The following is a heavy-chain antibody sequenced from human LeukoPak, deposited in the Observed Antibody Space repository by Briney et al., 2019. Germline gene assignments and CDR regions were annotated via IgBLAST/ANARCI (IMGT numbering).Heavy chain of an antibody. J-gene: IGHJ4*02. CDR3: ARDILTKQAYSGYDN. CDR2: ISSSSKTI. D-gene: IGHD5-12*01. V-gene: IGHV3-48*02. Sequence: GGPLRLSCAASGFTFSSYSMNWVRQAPGKGLEWVSYISSSSKTIYYADSVKGRFTISRDNAKNSLYLQMNSLRDEDTAVYYCARDILTKQAYSGYDNWGQGTLVTVSS. CDR1: GFTFSSYS.